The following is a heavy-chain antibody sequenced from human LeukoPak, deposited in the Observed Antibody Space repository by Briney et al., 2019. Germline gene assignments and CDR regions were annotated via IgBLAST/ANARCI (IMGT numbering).Heavy chain of an antibody. CDR3: ARFPYYYDSSGYTIDY. V-gene: IGHV4-34*01. J-gene: IGHJ4*02. D-gene: IGHD3-22*01. CDR2: INHSGST. Sequence: PSETLSLTCAVYGGSFSGYYWSWIRQPPGKGLEWIGEINHSGSTNYNPSLKSRVTISVDTSKNQFSLKLCSVTAADTAVYYCARFPYYYDSSGYTIDYWGQGTLVTVSS. CDR1: GGSFSGYY.